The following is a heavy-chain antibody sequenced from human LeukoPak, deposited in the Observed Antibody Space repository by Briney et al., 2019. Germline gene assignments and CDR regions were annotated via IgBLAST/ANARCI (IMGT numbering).Heavy chain of an antibody. J-gene: IGHJ4*02. CDR1: GGSFSGYY. Sequence: PSETLSLTCAVYGGSFSGYYWSWIRQPPGRGLELIGQINHSGSTNYNPSLKSRVTISVDTSKNQFSLKLTSVTAADTAVYYCAREGEGATYFDYWGQGTLVTVSS. V-gene: IGHV4-34*01. D-gene: IGHD1-26*01. CDR3: AREGEGATYFDY. CDR2: INHSGST.